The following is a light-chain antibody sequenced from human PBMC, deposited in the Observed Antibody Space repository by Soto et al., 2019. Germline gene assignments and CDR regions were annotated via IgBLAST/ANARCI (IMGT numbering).Light chain of an antibody. CDR2: DAS. Sequence: DIQMTQSPSSLSASVGDRVTITCQASQDISNYLNWYQQKPGKAPKLLIYDASNLETGVPSRFSGSESGTDFTFTISSLQPEDIATYYCQQYDNLPPYTFGQGTKLEI. V-gene: IGKV1-33*01. CDR1: QDISNY. J-gene: IGKJ2*01. CDR3: QQYDNLPPYT.